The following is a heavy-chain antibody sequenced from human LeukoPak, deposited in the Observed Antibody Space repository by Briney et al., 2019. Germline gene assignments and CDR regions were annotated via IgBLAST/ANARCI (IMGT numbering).Heavy chain of an antibody. V-gene: IGHV3-7*01. CDR3: AKDSAFYYIDV. J-gene: IGHJ6*03. CDR1: GFTSSSHW. D-gene: IGHD3-10*01. Sequence: GGSLRLSCAASGFTSSSHWMSWVRQAPGKGLEWVANVKKDGSEKYYVDAVKGRFTISRDNSKNTLYLQMNSLKGDDTAVYYCAKDSAFYYIDVWGKGTTVIISS. CDR2: VKKDGSEK.